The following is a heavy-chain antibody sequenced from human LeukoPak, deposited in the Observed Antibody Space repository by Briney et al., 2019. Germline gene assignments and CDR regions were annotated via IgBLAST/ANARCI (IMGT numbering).Heavy chain of an antibody. Sequence: ASVKVSCKASGYTFTSYGISWVRQAPGQGLECMGWICAYNGNTNSAQRLQGRVTMTTDTSTSTAYMELRSLRSDDTAVYYCARKSYCSGGRSYSPDDAFDFWGQGTMVTVSS. D-gene: IGHD2-15*01. CDR1: GYTFTSYG. CDR2: ICAYNGNT. CDR3: ARKSYCSGGRSYSPDDAFDF. J-gene: IGHJ3*01. V-gene: IGHV1-18*01.